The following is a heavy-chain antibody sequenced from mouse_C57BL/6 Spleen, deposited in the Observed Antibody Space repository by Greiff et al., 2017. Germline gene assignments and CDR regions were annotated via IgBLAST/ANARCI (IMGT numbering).Heavy chain of an antibody. V-gene: IGHV1-42*01. CDR3: ASGFAY. CDR2: ITPSTGGT. J-gene: IGHJ3*01. CDR1: GYSFTGYY. Sequence: EVQLQQSGPELVKPGASVKISCKASGYSFTGYYMNWVKQSPEKSLEWIGEITPSTGGTTYNQKFKATATLTVDKSSSTAYMQLKSLTSEDSAVYYCASGFAYWGQGTLVTVSA.